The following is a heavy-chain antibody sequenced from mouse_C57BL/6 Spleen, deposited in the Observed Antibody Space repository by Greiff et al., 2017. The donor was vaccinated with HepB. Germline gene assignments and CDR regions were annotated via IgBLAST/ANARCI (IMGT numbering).Heavy chain of an antibody. Sequence: QVQLQQPGAELVMPGASVKLPCKASGYTFTSYWMHWVKQRPGQGLEWIGEIDPSDSYTNYNQKFKGKSTLTVDKSSSTAYMQLSSLTSEDSAVYYCARSGTTVVATADYWGQGTTLTVSS. CDR2: IDPSDSYT. CDR1: GYTFTSYW. V-gene: IGHV1-69*01. CDR3: ARSGTTVVATADY. J-gene: IGHJ2*01. D-gene: IGHD1-1*01.